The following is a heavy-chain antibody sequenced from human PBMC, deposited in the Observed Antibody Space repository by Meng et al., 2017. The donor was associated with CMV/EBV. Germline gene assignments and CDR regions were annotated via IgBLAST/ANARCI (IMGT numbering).Heavy chain of an antibody. J-gene: IGHJ4*02. CDR1: GGSFSGYY. V-gene: IGHV4-34*01. CDR2: INHSGST. D-gene: IGHD6-6*01. CDR3: ARGRAIAARPIDY. Sequence: SETLSLTCAVYGGSFSGYYWSWIRQPPGKGLEWIGEINHSGSTNYNPSLKSRVTISVDTSKNQFSLKLSSVTAADTAVYYCARGRAIAARPIDYWGQGTLGTVSS.